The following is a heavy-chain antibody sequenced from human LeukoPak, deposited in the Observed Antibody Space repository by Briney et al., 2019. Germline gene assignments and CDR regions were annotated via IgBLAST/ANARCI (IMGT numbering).Heavy chain of an antibody. Sequence: PSETLSLTCAVYGGSFSDYSWSCIRQPPGKGLEWIGEIDHSGSTSYNPSLKSRLTISVDTSKKQISLKLNSVTAADTAVYYCATRLPTDYWGQGTLVTVSS. V-gene: IGHV4-34*01. CDR1: GGSFSDYS. CDR2: IDHSGST. CDR3: ATRLPTDY. D-gene: IGHD5-12*01. J-gene: IGHJ4*02.